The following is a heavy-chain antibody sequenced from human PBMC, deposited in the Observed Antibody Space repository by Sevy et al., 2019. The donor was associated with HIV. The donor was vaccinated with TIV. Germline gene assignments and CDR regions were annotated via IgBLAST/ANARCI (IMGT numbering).Heavy chain of an antibody. Sequence: GGSLRLSCAASGLSFSNAWMAWVRQAPGKGLEWVGRIRSETGGGTTDFAAFAKGKFTISRDDPKNTLYLQMNSLITADTAVYYCAIDHRRDGMIVVPFEKWGLGTLVTVSS. V-gene: IGHV3-15*01. CDR2: IRSETGGGTT. J-gene: IGHJ4*02. CDR1: GLSFSNAW. D-gene: IGHD3-22*01. CDR3: AIDHRRDGMIVVPFEK.